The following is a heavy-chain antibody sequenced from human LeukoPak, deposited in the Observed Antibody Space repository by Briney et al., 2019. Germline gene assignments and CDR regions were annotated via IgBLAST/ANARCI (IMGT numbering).Heavy chain of an antibody. Sequence: PSETLSLTCTVSGDSISTSSYYWAWIRQPLGKGLEWLGSIYYRGNTYYNPSLKSRVTISVNTSKNQFSLNLYSVTAADTAVFYCARSYYYDYRQIDYWGQGTLVTVSS. CDR2: IYYRGNT. J-gene: IGHJ4*02. CDR3: ARSYYYDYRQIDY. D-gene: IGHD3-22*01. CDR1: GDSISTSSYY. V-gene: IGHV4-39*01.